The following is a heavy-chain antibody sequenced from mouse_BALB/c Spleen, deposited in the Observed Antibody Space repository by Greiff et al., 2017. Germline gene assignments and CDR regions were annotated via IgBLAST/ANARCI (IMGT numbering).Heavy chain of an antibody. D-gene: IGHD3-1*01. V-gene: IGHV1-77*01. CDR2: IYPGSGNT. CDR1: GYTFTDYY. CDR3: ARGAARATGWFAY. J-gene: IGHJ3*01. Sequence: QVQLQQSGAELARPGASVKLSCKASGYTFTDYYINWVKQRTGQGLEWIGEIYPGSGNTYYNEKFKGKATLTADKSSSTAYMQLSSLTSEDSAVYFCARGAARATGWFAYWGQGTLVTVSA.